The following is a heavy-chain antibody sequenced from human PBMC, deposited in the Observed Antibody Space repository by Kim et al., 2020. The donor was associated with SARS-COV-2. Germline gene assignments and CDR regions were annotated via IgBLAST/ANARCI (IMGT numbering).Heavy chain of an antibody. Sequence: GGSLRLSCAASGFTFSSYGMHWVRQAPGKGLEWVAVIWYDGSNKYYADSVKGRFTISRDNSKNTLYLQMNSLRAEDTAVYYCARAGRGGGGMDVWGQGTTVTVSS. CDR3: ARAGRGGGGMDV. J-gene: IGHJ6*02. D-gene: IGHD2-15*01. CDR1: GFTFSSYG. CDR2: IWYDGSNK. V-gene: IGHV3-33*01.